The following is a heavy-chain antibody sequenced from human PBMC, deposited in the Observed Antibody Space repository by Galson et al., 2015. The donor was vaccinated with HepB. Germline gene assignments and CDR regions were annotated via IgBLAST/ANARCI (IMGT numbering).Heavy chain of an antibody. V-gene: IGHV1-69*13. CDR1: GGTFSKFI. CDR3: ARAGGYVDTAMDVYYYYAMDV. J-gene: IGHJ6*02. CDR2: IIPFFGEA. D-gene: IGHD5-18*01. Sequence: SVKVSCKASGGTFSKFIITWVRRAPGQGLEWMGGIIPFFGEANYAQKFQGRVAITADESTRTAYMEVSSLRSDDTAVYYCARAGGYVDTAMDVYYYYAMDVWGQGTTVTVSS.